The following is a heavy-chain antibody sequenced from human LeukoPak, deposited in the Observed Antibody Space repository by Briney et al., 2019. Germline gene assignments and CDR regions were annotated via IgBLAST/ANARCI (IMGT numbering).Heavy chain of an antibody. D-gene: IGHD3-22*01. V-gene: IGHV1-18*01. CDR1: GYTFTSYG. J-gene: IGHJ4*02. CDR3: SRDSVDYYDSSGYYYDFVFDY. CDR2: IIAYNGNT. Sequence: ASVKVSCKASGYTFTSYGISWVRQAPGQGLEWVGWIIAYNGNTNYAQKLQGRVTMTTDTSTSTAYMELRSLRSDDTAVYYCSRDSVDYYDSSGYYYDFVFDYWGQGTLVTVSS.